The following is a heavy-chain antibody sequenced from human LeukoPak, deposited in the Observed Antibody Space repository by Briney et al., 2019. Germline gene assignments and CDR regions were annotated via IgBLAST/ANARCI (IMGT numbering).Heavy chain of an antibody. Sequence: SVKVSCKASGGTFSSYAISWVRQAPGQGLEWMGGIIPIFGTANYAQKFQGRVTITADESTSTAYMELSSLRSEDTAVYYCARDLTYYHDSSGYYWDAFDIWGQGTMVTVSS. V-gene: IGHV1-69*01. CDR1: GGTFSSYA. J-gene: IGHJ3*02. CDR2: IIPIFGTA. D-gene: IGHD3-22*01. CDR3: ARDLTYYHDSSGYYWDAFDI.